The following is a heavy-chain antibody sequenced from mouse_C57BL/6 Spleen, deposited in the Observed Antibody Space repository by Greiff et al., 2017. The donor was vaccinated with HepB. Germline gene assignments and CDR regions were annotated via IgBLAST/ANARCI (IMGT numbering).Heavy chain of an antibody. CDR1: GYTFTSYW. Sequence: QVQLQQPGAELVMPGASVKLSCKASGYTFTSYWMHWVKQRPGQGLEWIGEIDPSDSYTNYNQKFKGKSTLTVDKSSSTAYMQLSSLTSEDSAVYYCARLGWLLLDYWGQGTTLTVSS. CDR2: IDPSDSYT. V-gene: IGHV1-69*01. D-gene: IGHD2-3*01. CDR3: ARLGWLLLDY. J-gene: IGHJ2*01.